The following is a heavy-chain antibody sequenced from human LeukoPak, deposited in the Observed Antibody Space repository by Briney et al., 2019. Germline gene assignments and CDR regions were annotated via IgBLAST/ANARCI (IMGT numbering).Heavy chain of an antibody. CDR1: GGSISSYY. CDR3: ARGGLYCSGGSCYYDY. V-gene: IGHV4-59*01. D-gene: IGHD2-15*01. J-gene: IGHJ4*02. Sequence: KSSETLSLTCTVSGGSISSYYWSWIRQPPGKGLEWIGYIYYSGSTNYNPSLKSRVTISVDTSKNQFSLKLSSVTAADTAVYYCARGGLYCSGGSCYYDYWGQGTLVTVSS. CDR2: IYYSGST.